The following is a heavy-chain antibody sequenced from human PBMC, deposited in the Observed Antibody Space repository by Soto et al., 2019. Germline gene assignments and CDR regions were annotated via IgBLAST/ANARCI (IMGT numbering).Heavy chain of an antibody. Sequence: SETLSLTCTVTGDSINNRSYYWCWIRQPPGKGLEWIGSIYDSGSTYNNPSLKSRVSMSVDTSKNQFSLKLRSVTAADTALYYCARQRTSVVTQAYFDSWGQGSLVTVSS. D-gene: IGHD2-21*02. CDR1: GDSINNRSYY. CDR3: ARQRTSVVTQAYFDS. J-gene: IGHJ4*02. V-gene: IGHV4-39*01. CDR2: IYDSGST.